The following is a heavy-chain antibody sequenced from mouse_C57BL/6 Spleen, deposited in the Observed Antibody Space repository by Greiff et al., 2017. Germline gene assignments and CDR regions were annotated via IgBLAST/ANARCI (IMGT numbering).Heavy chain of an antibody. CDR3: ARIARVGFAY. Sequence: QVQLQQSGAELVRPGSSVKLSCKASGYTFTSYWMDWVKQRPGQGLEWIGNIYPSDSETHYNQKFKDKATLTVDKSSSTAYMQLSSLTSEDSAVYYCARIARVGFAYWGQGTLVTVSA. V-gene: IGHV1-61*01. J-gene: IGHJ3*01. CDR1: GYTFTSYW. CDR2: IYPSDSET. D-gene: IGHD1-1*01.